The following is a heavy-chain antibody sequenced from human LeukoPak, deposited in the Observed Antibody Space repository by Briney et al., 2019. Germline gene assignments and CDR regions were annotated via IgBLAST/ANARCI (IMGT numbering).Heavy chain of an antibody. CDR1: GGSIKDYF. J-gene: IGHJ5*02. D-gene: IGHD3-16*01. V-gene: IGHV4-4*07. CDR3: ARDPGGPFDP. CDR2: IYTSGST. Sequence: SETLSLTCSVSGGSIKDYFWTWIRQSAGKGLEWIGRIYTSGSTNYNPSLKSRVTISVDKSKNQFSLKLSSVTAADTAVYYCARDPGGPFDPWGQGTLVTVSS.